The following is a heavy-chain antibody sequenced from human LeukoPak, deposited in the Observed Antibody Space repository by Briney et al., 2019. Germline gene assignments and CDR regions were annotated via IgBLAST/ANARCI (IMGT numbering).Heavy chain of an antibody. Sequence: GGSLRLSCAASGFPFSSYWMSWVRQAPGKGLEWVANIKQYGSEKYYVDSVKGRFTISRDNAKNSLYLQMNSLRAEDTAVYYCARDQIWFGDGGWFDPWGQGTLVTVSS. V-gene: IGHV3-7*03. CDR1: GFPFSSYW. CDR2: IKQYGSEK. D-gene: IGHD3-10*01. J-gene: IGHJ5*02. CDR3: ARDQIWFGDGGWFDP.